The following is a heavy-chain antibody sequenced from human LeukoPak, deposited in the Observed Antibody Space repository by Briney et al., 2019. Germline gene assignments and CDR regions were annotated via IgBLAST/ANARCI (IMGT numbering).Heavy chain of an antibody. CDR2: ISYDGSNK. V-gene: IGHV3-30*18. J-gene: IGHJ4*02. CDR1: GFTFSSYE. D-gene: IGHD3-10*01. Sequence: QAGGSLRLSCAASGFTFSSYEMNWVRQAPGKGLEWVAVISYDGSNKYYADSVKGRFTISRDNSKNTLYLQMNSLTAEDTAVYYCAKRVRYGSGNYHFDHWGQGTLVTVSS. CDR3: AKRVRYGSGNYHFDH.